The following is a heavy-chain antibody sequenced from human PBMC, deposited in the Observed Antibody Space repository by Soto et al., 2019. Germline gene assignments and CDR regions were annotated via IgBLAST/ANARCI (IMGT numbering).Heavy chain of an antibody. CDR1: GFTFSSYG. D-gene: IGHD5-12*01. Sequence: SLRLSCAASGFTFSSYGMHWVRQAPGKGLEWVAVISYDGTNKYYADSVKGRFTISRDNSKNTLYLQMNSLRAEDTAVYYCAKTSEYSGYDYVDWGQGTLVTVPS. CDR2: ISYDGTNK. CDR3: AKTSEYSGYDYVD. V-gene: IGHV3-30*18. J-gene: IGHJ4*02.